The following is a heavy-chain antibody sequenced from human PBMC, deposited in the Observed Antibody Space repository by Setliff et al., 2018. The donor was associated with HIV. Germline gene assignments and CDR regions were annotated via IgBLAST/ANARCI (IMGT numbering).Heavy chain of an antibody. J-gene: IGHJ4*02. Sequence: ASVKVSCKASGYTFTTYAINWVRQAPAQGLEWMGWINMYTANPSYAQGFTGRFVFSLDTSVSTAYLQISSLEAEDTALYYCARDRYGASFDSWGQGTLVTVSS. V-gene: IGHV7-4-1*02. D-gene: IGHD3-16*02. CDR3: ARDRYGASFDS. CDR1: GYTFTTYA. CDR2: INMYTANP.